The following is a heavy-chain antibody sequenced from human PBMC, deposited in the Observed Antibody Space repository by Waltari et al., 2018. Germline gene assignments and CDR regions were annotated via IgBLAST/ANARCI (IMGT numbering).Heavy chain of an antibody. CDR2: IYTSGST. J-gene: IGHJ4*02. CDR1: GGSISSGSYY. CDR3: ARDYYDSSGYGY. Sequence: QVQLQESGPGLVKPSQTLSLTCTVSGGSISSGSYYWRWIRQPAGKGLEWIGYIYTSGSTNYNPSLKSRVTISVDTSKNQFSLKLSSVTAADTAVYYCARDYYDSSGYGYWGQGTLVTVSS. D-gene: IGHD3-22*01. V-gene: IGHV4-61*09.